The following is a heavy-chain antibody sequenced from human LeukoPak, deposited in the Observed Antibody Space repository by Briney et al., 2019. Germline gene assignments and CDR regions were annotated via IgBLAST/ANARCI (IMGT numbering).Heavy chain of an antibody. CDR3: ARVQPGYCSSTSCHYYYYYMDV. CDR1: GGTFISYA. Sequence: SVKVSCKASGGTFISYAISWVRQARGQGLECMGGIIPIFGTANYAQKFQGRVTITADESTSTAYMELSSLRSEDTAVYYCARVQPGYCSSTSCHYYYYYMDVWGKGTTVTVSS. V-gene: IGHV1-69*13. J-gene: IGHJ6*03. D-gene: IGHD2-2*01. CDR2: IIPIFGTA.